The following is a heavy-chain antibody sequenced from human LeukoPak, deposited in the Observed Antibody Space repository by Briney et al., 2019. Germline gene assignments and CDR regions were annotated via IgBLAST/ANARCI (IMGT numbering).Heavy chain of an antibody. CDR3: ARAVEGGYSSSSWGYYYYMDV. CDR1: GGSISSSSYY. V-gene: IGHV4-39*07. CDR2: IYYSGST. Sequence: SETLSLTCTVSGGSISSSSYYWGWIRQPPGKGLEWIGSIYYSGSTYYNPSLKSRVTISVDTSKNQFSLKLSSVTAADTAVYYCARAVEGGYSSSSWGYYYYMDVWGKGTTVTVSS. D-gene: IGHD6-6*01. J-gene: IGHJ6*03.